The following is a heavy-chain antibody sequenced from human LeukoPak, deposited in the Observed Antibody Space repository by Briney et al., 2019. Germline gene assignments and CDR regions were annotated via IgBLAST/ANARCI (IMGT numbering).Heavy chain of an antibody. Sequence: PGGSLRLSCAASGFTFSSYGMHWVRQAPGKGLEWVAFIRYDGSNKYYADSVKGRFTISRDNAKNSLYLQMNSLRAEDTAFYYCARDASGYYYTSGLIDYWGQGTLVTVSS. CDR2: IRYDGSNK. V-gene: IGHV3-30*02. J-gene: IGHJ4*02. CDR1: GFTFSSYG. CDR3: ARDASGYYYTSGLIDY. D-gene: IGHD3-22*01.